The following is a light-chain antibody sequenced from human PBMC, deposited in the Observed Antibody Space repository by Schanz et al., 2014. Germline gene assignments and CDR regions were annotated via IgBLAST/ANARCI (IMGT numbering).Light chain of an antibody. CDR3: QQYGSPIT. J-gene: IGKJ5*01. CDR1: QSVRVDY. CDR2: DAS. Sequence: EVVLTQSPGTLSLSPGERATLSCRASQSVRVDYLAWYQQKPGQPPRLLIYDASARATGIPDRFSGSGSGTDFTLTISRLEPEDFALYYCQQYGSPITFGQGTRLEIK. V-gene: IGKV3-20*01.